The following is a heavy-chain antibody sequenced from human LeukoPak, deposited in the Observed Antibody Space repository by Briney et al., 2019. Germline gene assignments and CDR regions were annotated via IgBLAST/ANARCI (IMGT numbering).Heavy chain of an antibody. CDR1: GFTFTTSSA. J-gene: IGHJ4*02. Sequence: GASVKVSCRASGFTFTTSSAMQWVRQAGGQHLEWVGWIAVASGQTYYAQKFQERVTITRDMSTGTVYMEVNSLTSEDTTVYFCAADHPNYAYWGQGTPVTVSS. V-gene: IGHV1-58*02. D-gene: IGHD5-24*01. CDR3: AADHPNYAY. CDR2: IAVASGQT.